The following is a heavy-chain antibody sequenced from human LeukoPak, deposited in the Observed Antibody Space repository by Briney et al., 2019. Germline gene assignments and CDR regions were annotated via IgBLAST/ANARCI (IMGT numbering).Heavy chain of an antibody. D-gene: IGHD6-13*01. CDR2: INHSGRN. J-gene: IGHJ4*02. CDR3: ARGRMAAAATRGDYLDY. V-gene: IGHV4-34*01. CDR1: GGSFSGYY. Sequence: SETLSLTCAVYGGSFSGYYWNWIRQPPGQGLEWIGEINHSGRNNYNPSLESRVTISVDPSKNQFSLKLTSVTAADTAVYYCARGRMAAAATRGDYLDYWGQGTLVTVSS.